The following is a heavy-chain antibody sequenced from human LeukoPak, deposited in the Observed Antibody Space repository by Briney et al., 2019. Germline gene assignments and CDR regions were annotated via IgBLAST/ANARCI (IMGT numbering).Heavy chain of an antibody. CDR3: TKDDPTNRS. J-gene: IGHJ4*02. D-gene: IGHD2/OR15-2a*01. CDR1: GFTFSNAW. CDR2: IKSKGDGGTT. Sequence: GGSLRLSCAASGFTFSNAWVSWVRQAPGKGLEWVGRIKSKGDGGTTDYAAPVKGRFTISRDDSKNTLYLQMNSLKTEDTAMYYCTKDDPTNRSWGQGTLVTVSS. V-gene: IGHV3-15*01.